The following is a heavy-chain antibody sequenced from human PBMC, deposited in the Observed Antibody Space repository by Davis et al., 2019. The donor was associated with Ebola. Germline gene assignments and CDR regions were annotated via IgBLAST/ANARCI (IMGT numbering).Heavy chain of an antibody. CDR1: GYTFTNYG. CDR3: ARAQFPTTSDH. Sequence: ASVKVSCKASGYTFTNYGITWVRQAPGQGLEWMGWINPHNGNTNYAQNVQGRVTMTTDTSTSTAYLEVGSLRSDDTAVYYCARAQFPTTSDHWGQGTLVTVSS. D-gene: IGHD1-1*01. J-gene: IGHJ4*02. CDR2: INPHNGNT. V-gene: IGHV1-18*04.